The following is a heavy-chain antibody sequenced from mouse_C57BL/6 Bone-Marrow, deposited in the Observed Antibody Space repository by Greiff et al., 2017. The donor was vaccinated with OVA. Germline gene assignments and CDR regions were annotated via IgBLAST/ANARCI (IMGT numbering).Heavy chain of an antibody. CDR3: ARDRRYYCDY. V-gene: IGHV5-4*01. J-gene: IGHJ2*01. Sequence: EVNLVESGGGLVKPGGSLKLSCAASGFTFSSYAMSWVRQTPEKRLEWVATISDGGSYTYYPDNVKGRFTISRDNAKNNRYLQMSHLKSEDTARYYCARDRRYYCDYWGQGTTRTVSS. CDR2: ISDGGSYT. CDR1: GFTFSSYA.